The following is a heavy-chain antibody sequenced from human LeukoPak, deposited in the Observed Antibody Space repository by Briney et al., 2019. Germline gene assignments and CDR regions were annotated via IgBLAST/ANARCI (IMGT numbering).Heavy chain of an antibody. CDR3: ARAFTRLYCSSTSCEPNWNWFDP. CDR2: ISYDGSNK. CDR1: GFTFSSYA. Sequence: GRSLRLSCAASGFTFSSYAMHWVRQAPGKGLEWVAVISYDGSNKYCAGSVKGRFTISRDNSKNTLYLQMNSLRAEDTAVYYCARAFTRLYCSSTSCEPNWNWFDPWGQGTLVTVSS. D-gene: IGHD2-2*01. J-gene: IGHJ5*02. V-gene: IGHV3-30-3*01.